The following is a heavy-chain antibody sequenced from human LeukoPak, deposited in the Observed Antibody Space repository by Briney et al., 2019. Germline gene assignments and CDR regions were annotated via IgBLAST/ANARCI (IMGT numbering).Heavy chain of an antibody. D-gene: IGHD4-17*01. J-gene: IGHJ4*02. V-gene: IGHV3-23*01. CDR1: GFTFSSYA. CDR2: ISGSGGNT. Sequence: GGSLRLSCAASGFTFSSYAMSWVRQAPGKGLEWVSTISGSGGNTYYTDSVKGRFTISRDNSKNTLYVQMNSLRAEDTAVYYCAKESGTTVSTQGEDYWGQGTLVTVSS. CDR3: AKESGTTVSTQGEDY.